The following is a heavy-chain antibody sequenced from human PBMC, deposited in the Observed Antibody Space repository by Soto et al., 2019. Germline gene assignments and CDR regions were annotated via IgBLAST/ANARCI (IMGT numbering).Heavy chain of an antibody. Sequence: QVQLVESGGGVVQPGRSLRLSCTASGFTFSNYAIHWVRQAPGKGLEWVALISYDGRDEYYADSVKGRFTISRDNSKSTLYLQMNSLRAEDTGMFYCARDSRTYSYKYDFFDYWGQGTLVTVSS. CDR2: ISYDGRDE. V-gene: IGHV3-30*04. CDR1: GFTFSNYA. CDR3: ARDSRTYSYKYDFFDY. D-gene: IGHD1-26*01. J-gene: IGHJ4*02.